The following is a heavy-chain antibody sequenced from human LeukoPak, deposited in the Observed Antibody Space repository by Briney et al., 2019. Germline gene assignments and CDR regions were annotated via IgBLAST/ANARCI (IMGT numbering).Heavy chain of an antibody. CDR3: ARAGSGPWDFDY. J-gene: IGHJ4*02. CDR1: GGSISSYY. Sequence: PSETLSLTCTVSGGSISSYYWSWIRQPPGKGLEWIGYIYYSGSTNYNPSLKSRVTISVDTSKNQFSLKLSSVTAADTAVYYCARAGSGPWDFDYWGQGTLVTVSS. V-gene: IGHV4-59*01. CDR2: IYYSGST. D-gene: IGHD3-10*01.